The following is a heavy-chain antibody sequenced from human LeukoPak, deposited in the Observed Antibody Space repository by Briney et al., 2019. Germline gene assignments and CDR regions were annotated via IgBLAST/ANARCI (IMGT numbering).Heavy chain of an antibody. Sequence: TSETLSLTCTVSGGSISSYYWSWIRQPPGKGLEWIGYIYYSGSTNYNPSLKSRVTISVDTSKNQFSLKLSSVTAADTAVYYCARGGTTVVTPEFDPWGQGTLVTVSS. CDR3: ARGGTTVVTPEFDP. J-gene: IGHJ5*02. CDR2: IYYSGST. CDR1: GGSISSYY. D-gene: IGHD4-23*01. V-gene: IGHV4-59*01.